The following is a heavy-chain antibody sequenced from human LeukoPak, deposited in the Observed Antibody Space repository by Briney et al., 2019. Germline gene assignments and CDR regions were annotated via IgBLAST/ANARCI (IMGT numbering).Heavy chain of an antibody. J-gene: IGHJ4*02. CDR2: TNWNNDK. CDR1: GFSLRTTGVA. V-gene: IGHV2-5*01. CDR3: AHKGRGSGSYTM. D-gene: IGHD3-10*01. Sequence: SGPTLVNPTQTLTLTCTFSGFSLRTTGVAVGWIRQPPGKALQWLAVTNWNNDKSYSPSLKSRLTITKATSKNQVVLIMTNMDPVDTATYYCAHKGRGSGSYTMWGQGTLVTVSS.